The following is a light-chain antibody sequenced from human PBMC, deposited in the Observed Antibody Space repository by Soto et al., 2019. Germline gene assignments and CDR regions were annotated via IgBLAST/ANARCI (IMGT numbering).Light chain of an antibody. V-gene: IGKV3-20*01. CDR1: QSVSSSY. J-gene: IGKJ4*01. Sequence: EIVLTQSPGTLSLSPGERATLSCRASQSVSSSYIVWHQQKPGQAPRLLIYDASSRATGIPDRFSGSGSGTDFTLNISRLEPEDFAVYYCQQYGSSPLTFGGGTKVEIK. CDR2: DAS. CDR3: QQYGSSPLT.